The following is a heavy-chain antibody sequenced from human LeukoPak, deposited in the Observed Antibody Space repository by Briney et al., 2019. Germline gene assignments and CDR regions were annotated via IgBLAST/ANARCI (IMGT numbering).Heavy chain of an antibody. V-gene: IGHV3-33*06. CDR2: IWYDGSNK. Sequence: GRSLRLSCAASGFTFSSYGMHWVRQAPGKGLEWVAVIWYDGSNKYYADSVKGRFTISRDNSKNTLYLQMNSLRAEDTAVYYCAKGQAGDYVGVDYWGQETLVTVSS. J-gene: IGHJ4*02. CDR3: AKGQAGDYVGVDY. CDR1: GFTFSSYG. D-gene: IGHD4-17*01.